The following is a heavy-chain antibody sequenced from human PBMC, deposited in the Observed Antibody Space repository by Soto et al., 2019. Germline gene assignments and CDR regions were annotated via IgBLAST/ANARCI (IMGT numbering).Heavy chain of an antibody. Sequence: QVQLVECGGGVVQPGRSLRLSCAASGFTFSSYAMHWVRQAPGKGLEWVALILYDGSNSYYADSVKGRFTISRDNSKNTVYMQMNSLRAEETAVYYCARETEGMDVWGQGPTVTVSS. CDR3: ARETEGMDV. V-gene: IGHV3-30-3*01. J-gene: IGHJ6*02. CDR2: ILYDGSNS. D-gene: IGHD1-1*01. CDR1: GFTFSSYA.